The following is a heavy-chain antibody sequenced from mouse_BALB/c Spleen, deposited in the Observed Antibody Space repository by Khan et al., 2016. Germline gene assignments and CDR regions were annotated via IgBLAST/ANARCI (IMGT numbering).Heavy chain of an antibody. D-gene: IGHD1-1*01. V-gene: IGHV1S135*01. J-gene: IGHJ1*01. Sequence: LQQSGPELMKPGASVKISCKASGYSFTNYYMHWVKQSHGKSLEWIGYIDPFNGGTGYNLKFKGKATLTVDKSSSTAYMHLSSLTSEDSAVXYWGRGDYNGSSYWYFDVWGAGTTVTVSS. CDR3: GRGDYNGSSYWYFDV. CDR2: IDPFNGGT. CDR1: GYSFTNYY.